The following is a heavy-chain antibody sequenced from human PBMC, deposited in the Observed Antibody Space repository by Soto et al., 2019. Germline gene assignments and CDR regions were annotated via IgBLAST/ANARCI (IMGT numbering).Heavy chain of an antibody. CDR1: GGTFSSYA. Sequence: QVQLVQSGAEVKKPGSSVQVSCKASGGTFSSYAISWVRQAPGQGLAWMGGIIPILSTANYAQKFQGRVTITADESTSTAYMGLRSLRSEDTAVYYCARVVEYSSSSSGVGSWFDPWGQGTLVTVSS. CDR2: IIPILSTA. V-gene: IGHV1-69*01. D-gene: IGHD6-6*01. J-gene: IGHJ5*02. CDR3: ARVVEYSSSSSGVGSWFDP.